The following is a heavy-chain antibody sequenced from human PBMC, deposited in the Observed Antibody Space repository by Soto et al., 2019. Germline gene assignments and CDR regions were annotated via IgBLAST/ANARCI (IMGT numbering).Heavy chain of an antibody. V-gene: IGHV1-69*13. D-gene: IGHD3-22*01. CDR3: ARSEDGSDYYYDTSAFDI. J-gene: IGHJ3*02. CDR2: IIPILGTA. CDR1: GGTFSSYA. Sequence: SVKVSCKASGGTFSSYAISWVRQAPGQGLEWMGGIIPILGTANYAQKFQGRVTITADESTSTAYMELSSLRSEDTAVYYCARSEDGSDYYYDTSAFDIWGQGTMVTV.